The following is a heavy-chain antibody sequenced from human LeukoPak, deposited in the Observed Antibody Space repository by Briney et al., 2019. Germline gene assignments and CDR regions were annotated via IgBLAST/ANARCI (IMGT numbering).Heavy chain of an antibody. D-gene: IGHD3-9*01. V-gene: IGHV1-2*06. CDR2: INPNSGGT. Sequence: ASVKVSCKASGYTFTGYYMHWVRQAPGQGLEWMGRINPNSGGTNYAQKFQGGVTMTRDTSISTAYMELSRLRSDDTAVYYCARTPQILRYFVASWFDPWGQGTLVTVSS. J-gene: IGHJ5*02. CDR1: GYTFTGYY. CDR3: ARTPQILRYFVASWFDP.